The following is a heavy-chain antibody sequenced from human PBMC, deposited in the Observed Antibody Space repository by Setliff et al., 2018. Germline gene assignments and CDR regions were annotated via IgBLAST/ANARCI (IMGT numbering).Heavy chain of an antibody. Sequence: SETLSLTCTVSGESIRSNNWWNWVRQPPGKGLEWIGDIYQSGTTNYNPSLKSRVTISADTSKNQFSLKLSSVTAADTAVYYCARMSGFLYMDVWGKGTTVTVSS. J-gene: IGHJ6*03. V-gene: IGHV4-4*02. CDR3: ARMSGFLYMDV. D-gene: IGHD3-3*01. CDR2: IYQSGTT. CDR1: GESIRSNNW.